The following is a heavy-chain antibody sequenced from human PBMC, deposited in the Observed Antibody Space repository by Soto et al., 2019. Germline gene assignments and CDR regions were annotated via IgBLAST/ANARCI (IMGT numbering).Heavy chain of an antibody. CDR3: ARIRNTRGSGWYYFDY. D-gene: IGHD6-19*01. J-gene: IGHJ4*02. V-gene: IGHV2-70*01. Sequence: SAPTLVNPTQTITLTCTFAGFSLSTSGMCESWIRQPPGKALEWLALIDWGNEKYYSTSLKTRLTISKDTSKNQVVLTMTNMDPVDTATYYCARIRNTRGSGWYYFDYWGQGTLVTVSS. CDR1: GFSLSTSGMC. CDR2: IDWGNEK.